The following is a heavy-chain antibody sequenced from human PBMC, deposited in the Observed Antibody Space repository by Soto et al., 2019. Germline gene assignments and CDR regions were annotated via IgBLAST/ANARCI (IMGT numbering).Heavy chain of an antibody. CDR1: GFTFSSYW. CDR2: INSDGSST. CDR3: AREEYSSGWYYYYYMDV. J-gene: IGHJ6*03. V-gene: IGHV3-74*01. D-gene: IGHD6-19*01. Sequence: GGSLRLSCAASGFTFSSYWMHWVRQAPGKGLVWVSRINSDGSSTSYADSVKGRFTISRDNAKNTLYLQMNSLRAKDTAVYYCAREEYSSGWYYYYYMDVWGKGTTVTVSS.